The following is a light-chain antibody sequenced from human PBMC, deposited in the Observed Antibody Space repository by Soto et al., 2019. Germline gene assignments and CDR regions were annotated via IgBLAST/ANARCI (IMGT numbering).Light chain of an antibody. CDR2: AAS. J-gene: IGKJ4*01. CDR3: QSITVPLPLG. V-gene: IGKV1-27*01. CDR1: QGISNY. Sequence: DIQMTQSPSSLSASVGDRVTITCRASQGISNYLAWYQQNPGKVPKLLISAASTLQSGVPSRFSGSGSGTDFTLTISSLQPEDVATYYCQSITVPLPLGFGGGTKVEIK.